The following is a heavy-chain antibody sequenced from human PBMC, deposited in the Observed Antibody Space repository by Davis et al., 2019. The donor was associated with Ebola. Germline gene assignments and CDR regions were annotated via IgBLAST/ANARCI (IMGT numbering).Heavy chain of an antibody. V-gene: IGHV1-69*13. D-gene: IGHD2-2*01. CDR3: ARAIVVVPAATANWFDP. CDR1: GYTFTSYA. CDR2: IIPIFGTA. J-gene: IGHJ5*02. Sequence: SVKVSCKASGYTFTSYAMHWVRQAPGQGLEWMGGIIPIFGTANYAQKFQGRVTITADESTSTAYMELSSLRSEDTAVYYCARAIVVVPAATANWFDPWGQGTLVTVSS.